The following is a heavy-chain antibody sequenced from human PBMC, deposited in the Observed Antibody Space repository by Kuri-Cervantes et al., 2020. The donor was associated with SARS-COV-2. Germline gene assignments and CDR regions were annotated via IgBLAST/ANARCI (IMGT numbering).Heavy chain of an antibody. J-gene: IGHJ6*02. CDR3: ASYGSGSYTYYYYYGMDV. CDR2: ISGSGGST. Sequence: GESLKISCAASGFTFSSYAMSWVRQAPGKGLEWVSGISGSGGSTYYADSVKGRFTISRENAKNSLYLQMNSLRAGDTAVYYCASYGSGSYTYYYYYGMDVWGQGTTVTVSS. V-gene: IGHV3-23*01. CDR1: GFTFSSYA. D-gene: IGHD3-10*01.